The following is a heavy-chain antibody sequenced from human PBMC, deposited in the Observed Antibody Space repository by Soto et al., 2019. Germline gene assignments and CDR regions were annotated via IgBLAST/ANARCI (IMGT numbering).Heavy chain of an antibody. CDR1: GFTFDDYA. J-gene: IGHJ4*02. V-gene: IGHV3-9*01. CDR2: ISWNSGSI. Sequence: EVQLVESGGGLVQPGRSLRLSCAASGFTFDDYAMHWVRQAPGKGLEWVSGISWNSGSIGYADSLKGRFTISRDNAKDCLYLQMNSLRAEETALYYCAKSLAYGDGDFDYWGQGTLVTVSS. CDR3: AKSLAYGDGDFDY. D-gene: IGHD2-21*01.